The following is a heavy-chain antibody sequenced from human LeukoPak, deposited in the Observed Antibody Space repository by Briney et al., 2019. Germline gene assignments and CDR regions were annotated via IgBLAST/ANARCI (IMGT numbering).Heavy chain of an antibody. CDR1: GGSISSYY. CDR2: IYYSGST. V-gene: IGHV4-59*08. Sequence: PSETLSLTCTVSGGSISSYYWSWIRQPPGKGLEWIGYIYYSGSTNYNPSLKSRVIISVDTSKNQFSLKLSSVTAADTAVYYCARRRYFDLWGRCTLVTVSS. CDR3: ARRRYFDL. J-gene: IGHJ2*01.